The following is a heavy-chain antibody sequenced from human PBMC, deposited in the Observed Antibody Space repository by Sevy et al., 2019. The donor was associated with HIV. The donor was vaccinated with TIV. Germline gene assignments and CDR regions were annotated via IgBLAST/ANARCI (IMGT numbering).Heavy chain of an antibody. CDR3: ATGDSRDTVGVGTFDV. V-gene: IGHV3-9*03. Sequence: GGSLRLSCAASGFSFDDYMMHWVRQAPGRGLEWVSGINWSGGGITYADSVKDRFTISRDNAKNSLYLQMNNLGAEDMALYYCATGDSRDTVGVGTFDVWGQGTMVTVSS. CDR1: GFSFDDYM. D-gene: IGHD3-10*01. J-gene: IGHJ3*01. CDR2: INWSGGGI.